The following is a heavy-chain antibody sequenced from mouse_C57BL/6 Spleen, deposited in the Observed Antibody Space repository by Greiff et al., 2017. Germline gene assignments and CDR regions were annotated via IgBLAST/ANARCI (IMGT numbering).Heavy chain of an antibody. D-gene: IGHD1-1*01. CDR2: ISNGGGST. CDR1: GFTFSDYY. Sequence: EVHLVESGGGLVQPGGSLTLSCAASGFTFSDYYMYWFRQTPEKRLEWVAYISNGGGSTYYPDTVKGRFPISSDPSKNTLFLQMSRLKSEDTAMYYCARKDYYGSSYEYAMDYWGQGTSVTVAS. V-gene: IGHV5-12*01. J-gene: IGHJ4*01. CDR3: ARKDYYGSSYEYAMDY.